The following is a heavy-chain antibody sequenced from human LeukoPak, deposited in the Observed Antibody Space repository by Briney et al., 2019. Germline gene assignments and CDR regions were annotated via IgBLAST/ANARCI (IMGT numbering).Heavy chain of an antibody. CDR3: AGAEGYNWFDP. J-gene: IGHJ5*02. CDR1: GYTFTSYD. V-gene: IGHV1-8*03. Sequence: ASMKVSCKASGYTFTSYDINWVRQATGQGLEWMGWMNPNSGNTGYAQKFQGRVTITRNTSISTAYMELSSLRSEDTAVYYCAGAEGYNWFDPWGQGTLVTVSS. CDR2: MNPNSGNT.